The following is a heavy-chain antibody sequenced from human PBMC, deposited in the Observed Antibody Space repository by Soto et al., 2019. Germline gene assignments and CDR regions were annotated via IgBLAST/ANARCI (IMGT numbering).Heavy chain of an antibody. J-gene: IGHJ6*02. Sequence: PSETLSLTCAVSGGSISSNNWWSWVRQPPGKGLEWIGEIFHSGSTHYSPSLKSRVTISVDKSKNHFSLNLTSVTAADTAVYYCARDFTDSSGPTLGMDVRGQGTTVTVSS. CDR3: ARDFTDSSGPTLGMDV. CDR2: IFHSGST. D-gene: IGHD6-19*01. CDR1: GGSISSNNW. V-gene: IGHV4-4*02.